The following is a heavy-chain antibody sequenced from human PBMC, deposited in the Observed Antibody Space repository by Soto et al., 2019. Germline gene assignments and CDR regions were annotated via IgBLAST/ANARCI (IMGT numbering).Heavy chain of an antibody. D-gene: IGHD3-10*01. CDR1: GYTFTSYD. J-gene: IGHJ4*02. Sequence: ASVKVSCKASGYTFTSYDMHWVRQAPGQGLEWMGIINPSGGSTSYAQKFQGRVTMTRDTSTSTVYMELSSLRSEDTAVYYCNVQRRGVIIPYYFDYWGQGTLVTVSS. CDR2: INPSGGST. V-gene: IGHV1-46*01. CDR3: NVQRRGVIIPYYFDY.